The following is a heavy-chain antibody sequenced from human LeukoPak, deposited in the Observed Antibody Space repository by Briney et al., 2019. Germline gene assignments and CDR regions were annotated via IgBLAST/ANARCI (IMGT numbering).Heavy chain of an antibody. D-gene: IGHD2-21*01. Sequence: SETLSLTCTVSGVSISSGGYYWSWIRQHPGKGLEWIGYIYYSGSTYYNPSLKSRVTISVDTSKNQFSLKLSSVTAAGTAVYYCARLEIAPFRYFDYWGQGTLVTVSS. J-gene: IGHJ4*02. CDR2: IYYSGST. CDR3: ARLEIAPFRYFDY. V-gene: IGHV4-31*03. CDR1: GVSISSGGYY.